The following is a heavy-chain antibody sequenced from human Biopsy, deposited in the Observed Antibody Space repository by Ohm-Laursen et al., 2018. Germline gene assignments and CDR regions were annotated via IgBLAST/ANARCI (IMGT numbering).Heavy chain of an antibody. V-gene: IGHV1-2*02. CDR1: GYTFTAFS. D-gene: IGHD2-2*01. J-gene: IGHJ2*01. Sequence: ASVKVSCKPSGYTFTAFSVHWLRQAPGQGLEWLGWINPKSGDTDYPQNFQGRVSTTRDTSISTAYMDLSRLRSDDTAVYYCARGRRHCSGTCSRWYFDLWGRGTLVTVSS. CDR2: INPKSGDT. CDR3: ARGRRHCSGTCSRWYFDL.